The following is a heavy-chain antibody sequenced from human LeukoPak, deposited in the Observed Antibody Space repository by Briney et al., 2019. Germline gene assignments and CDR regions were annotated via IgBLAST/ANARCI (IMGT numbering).Heavy chain of an antibody. CDR1: GFTFSSYW. CDR2: INSDGSST. CDR3: ARTTYDILTGVYFDY. J-gene: IGHJ4*02. Sequence: TGGSLRLSCAASGFTFSSYWMHWVRQAPGKGLAWVSRINSDGSSTSHADSVKGRFTISRDNAKNTLYLQMNSLRAEDTAVYYCARTTYDILTGVYFDYWGQGTLVTVSS. D-gene: IGHD3-9*01. V-gene: IGHV3-74*01.